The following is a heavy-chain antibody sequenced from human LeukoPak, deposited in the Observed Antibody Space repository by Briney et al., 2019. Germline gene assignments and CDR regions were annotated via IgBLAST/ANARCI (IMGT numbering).Heavy chain of an antibody. CDR1: GFTFSSYW. V-gene: IGHV3-74*01. CDR2: INSDGSST. J-gene: IGHJ4*02. Sequence: GGSLRLSCAASGFTFSSYWMHWVRQVPGKGLVWVARINSDGSSTSYADSVKGRFTISRDNAKNTLYLQMNGPRAEDTAVYSCARGVVGATTPFDSWGQGTLVTVSS. CDR3: ARGVVGATTPFDS. D-gene: IGHD1-26*01.